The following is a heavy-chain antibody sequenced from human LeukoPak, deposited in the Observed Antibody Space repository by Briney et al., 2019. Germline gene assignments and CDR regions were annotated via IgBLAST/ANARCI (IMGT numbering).Heavy chain of an antibody. CDR2: IYTSGST. CDR3: ARGHHTMVAIDY. J-gene: IGHJ4*02. Sequence: SETLSLTCTVSGGSISSGSYYWSWIRQPAGKGLEWIGRIYTSGSTNYNPSLKSRVTISVDTSKNQFSLKLSSVTAADTAVYYCARGHHTMVAIDYGGQGTLVTVSS. CDR1: GGSISSGSYY. D-gene: IGHD3-10*01. V-gene: IGHV4-61*02.